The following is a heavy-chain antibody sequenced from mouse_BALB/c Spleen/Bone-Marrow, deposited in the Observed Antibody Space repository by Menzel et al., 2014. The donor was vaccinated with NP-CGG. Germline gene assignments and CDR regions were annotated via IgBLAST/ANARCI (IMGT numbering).Heavy chain of an antibody. CDR1: GFTFTDYE. V-gene: IGHV1-15*01. CDR2: IHPGSGGT. Sequence: VKLMESGAELVRPGASVKLSCKALGFTFTDYEMHWVKQTPVHGLEWIGTIHPGSGGTAYNQKFKGKATLTADKSSSTAYMELSSLKSEDSAVYCCAREKVGDFDYWGQGTTLTVSS. J-gene: IGHJ2*01. CDR3: AREKVGDFDY.